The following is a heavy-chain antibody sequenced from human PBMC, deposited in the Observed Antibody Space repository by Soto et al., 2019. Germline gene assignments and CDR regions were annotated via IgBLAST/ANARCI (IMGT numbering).Heavy chain of an antibody. J-gene: IGHJ4*01. Sequence: SATLSLPCSVSGDPISGGYFWGWLRPPPGRGLEGFGGIFHSGSTSYNPTLKSRVTISVDTSRDQVSLRLSSVTAADTAVYYCARDMRVVPSRSVAGNNGHPGGGCGYWGHGTQVTVS. D-gene: IGHD2-21*01. CDR2: IFHSGST. CDR3: ARDMRVVPSRSVAGNNGHPGGGCGY. CDR1: GDPISGGYF. V-gene: IGHV4-38-2*02.